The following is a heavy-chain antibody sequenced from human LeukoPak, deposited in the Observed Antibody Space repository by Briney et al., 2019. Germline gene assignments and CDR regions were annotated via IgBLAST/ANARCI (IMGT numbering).Heavy chain of an antibody. CDR3: ARVFRGITMIVGGLELDY. J-gene: IGHJ4*02. D-gene: IGHD3-22*01. CDR2: INPNSGGT. V-gene: IGHV1-2*02. CDR1: GYTFTGYY. Sequence: ASVKVSCKASGYTFTGYYMHWVRQAPRQGLEWMGWINPNSGGTNYAQKFQGRVTMTRDTSISTAYMELSRLRSDDTAVYYCARVFRGITMIVGGLELDYWGQGTLVTVSS.